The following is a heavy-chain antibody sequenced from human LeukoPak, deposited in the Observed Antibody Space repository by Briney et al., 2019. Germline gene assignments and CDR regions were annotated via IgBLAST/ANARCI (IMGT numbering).Heavy chain of an antibody. CDR3: ARGVVVVPAADNWFDP. CDR2: ISTSSSYI. Sequence: GGSLRLSCAASGFTFSGYSMNWVRQAPGKGLEWVSYISTSSSYIYYADSIKGRFTISRDNARNSLYLQMNSLRAEDTAVYYCARGVVVVPAADNWFDPWGQGTLVTVSS. CDR1: GFTFSGYS. J-gene: IGHJ5*02. V-gene: IGHV3-21*01. D-gene: IGHD2-2*01.